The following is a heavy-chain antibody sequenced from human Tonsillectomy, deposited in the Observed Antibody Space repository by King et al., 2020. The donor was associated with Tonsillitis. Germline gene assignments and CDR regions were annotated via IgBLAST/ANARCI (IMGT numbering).Heavy chain of an antibody. D-gene: IGHD3-22*01. CDR3: AREYYYDSSGTTNGMDV. J-gene: IGHJ6*02. V-gene: IGHV3-48*04. Sequence: QLVQSGGGLVQPGGSLRLSCAASGFTFSSYSMNWVRQAPGKGLEWVSYISSSSSTIYYADSVKGRFTISRDNAKNSLYLQMNSLRAEDTAVYYCAREYYYDSSGTTNGMDVWDQGTTVTVSS. CDR1: GFTFSSYS. CDR2: ISSSSSTI.